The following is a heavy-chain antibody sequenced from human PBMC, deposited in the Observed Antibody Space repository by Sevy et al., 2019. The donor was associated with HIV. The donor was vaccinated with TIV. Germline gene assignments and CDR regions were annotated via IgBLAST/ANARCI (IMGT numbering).Heavy chain of an antibody. V-gene: IGHV3-30*18. D-gene: IGHD1-26*01. Sequence: GGSLRLSCAASGFTFSSYGMHWVRQAPGKGLEWVAVISYDGSNKYYVDSVKGRFTISRDNSKNTLYLQMNSLRAEDTAVYYCAKDRYGSYLYYYYGMDVWGQGTTVTVSS. CDR1: GFTFSSYG. CDR3: AKDRYGSYLYYYYGMDV. J-gene: IGHJ6*02. CDR2: ISYDGSNK.